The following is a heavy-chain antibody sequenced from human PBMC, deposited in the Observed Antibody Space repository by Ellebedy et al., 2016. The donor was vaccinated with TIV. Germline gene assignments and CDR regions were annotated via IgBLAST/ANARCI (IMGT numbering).Heavy chain of an antibody. V-gene: IGHV3-7*02. CDR1: GFTFSTYW. D-gene: IGHD1-26*01. CDR2: IKYDGSEK. Sequence: GESLKISCGASGFTFSTYWMSWVRQAPGKGLEWLANIKYDGSEKYYVGSVKGRFTISRDNAKKSVYLQMNSLRAEDMAVYYCARFAVPSFNGNYYNDAFDIWGQGTMVTVSS. J-gene: IGHJ3*02. CDR3: ARFAVPSFNGNYYNDAFDI.